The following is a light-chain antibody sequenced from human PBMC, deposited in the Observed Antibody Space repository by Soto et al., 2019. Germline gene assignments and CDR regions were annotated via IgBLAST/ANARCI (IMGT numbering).Light chain of an antibody. J-gene: IGLJ1*01. CDR2: DVS. CDR3: SSYTTSSTYV. CDR1: SSDVGGYSY. V-gene: IGLV2-14*03. Sequence: QSVLTQPASVSGSPGQSITISCTGTSSDVGGYSYISWYQHNPGRAPKLMIYDVSNLPSGVSDRFSGSKSGNTASLTISRLQAEDEADYYCSSYTTSSTYVFGSGTKVTVL.